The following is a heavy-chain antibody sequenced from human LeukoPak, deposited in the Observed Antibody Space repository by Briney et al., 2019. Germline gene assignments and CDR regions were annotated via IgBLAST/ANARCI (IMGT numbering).Heavy chain of an antibody. Sequence: SETLSLTCTVSGGSISSGGYYWSWLRQHPGQGLEWIGYIRYSESTYYDPSLRSRISISVDPSENQFSLTLSSVTAADTAVYFCSRDGSSRSLYLWGQGTLVTVSS. D-gene: IGHD3-10*01. V-gene: IGHV4-31*03. CDR2: IRYSEST. CDR3: SRDGSSRSLYL. J-gene: IGHJ4*02. CDR1: GGSISSGGYY.